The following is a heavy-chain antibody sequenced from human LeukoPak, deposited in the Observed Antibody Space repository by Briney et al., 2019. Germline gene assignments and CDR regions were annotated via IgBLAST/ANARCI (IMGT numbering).Heavy chain of an antibody. D-gene: IGHD1-1*01. CDR1: GYTFTSYW. Sequence: GESLKISCKGSGYTFTSYWMHWVRQAPGKGLVWVSRFKGDGSSTNYADSVKGRFTIFRDNAKNTLYLQMNGLRVEDTAMYYCARAGTTGTTGLFAFDIWGQGTMVTVSS. CDR3: ARAGTTGTTGLFAFDI. V-gene: IGHV3-74*01. J-gene: IGHJ3*02. CDR2: FKGDGSST.